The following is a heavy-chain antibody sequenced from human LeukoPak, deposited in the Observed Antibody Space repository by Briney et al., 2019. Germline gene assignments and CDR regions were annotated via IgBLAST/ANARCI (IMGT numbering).Heavy chain of an antibody. D-gene: IGHD6-6*01. J-gene: IGHJ3*01. CDR1: GFTFSGFW. V-gene: IGHV3-7*03. Sequence: PGGSLRLSCEVSGFTFSGFWMSWSRQAPGKGLEWVASINSDGSEGYYADVVKGRFTISRDNAKNSLYLQINSLRAEDTAVYYCARSSYSSSSSVWGQGTMVTVSS. CDR2: INSDGSEG. CDR3: ARSSYSSSSSV.